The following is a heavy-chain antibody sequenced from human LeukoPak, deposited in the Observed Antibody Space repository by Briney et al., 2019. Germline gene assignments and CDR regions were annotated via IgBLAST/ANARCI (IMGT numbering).Heavy chain of an antibody. D-gene: IGHD5-24*01. V-gene: IGHV3-23*01. Sequence: GGSLRLSCVVSGFSLSNYGLSWVRPAPGKGLEWVAGMGGDGGTWHADSVKGRFTISRDISKNTLYLEMNSLRADDTAVYYCAKSSEMSTMLFDSWGQGTLVAVSS. CDR1: GFSLSNYG. CDR3: AKSSEMSTMLFDS. J-gene: IGHJ4*02. CDR2: MGGDGGT.